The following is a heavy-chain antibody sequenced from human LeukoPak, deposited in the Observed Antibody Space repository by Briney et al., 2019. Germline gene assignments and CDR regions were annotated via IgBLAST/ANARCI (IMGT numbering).Heavy chain of an antibody. D-gene: IGHD3-16*02. CDR3: AGELSPSSYYYYGMDV. V-gene: IGHV3-30*03. Sequence: GRSLRLSCAASGFTFSSHGMHWVRQAPGKGLEWVAVISYDGSNKYYADSVKGRFTISRDNSKNTLYLQMNSLRAEDTAVYYCAGELSPSSYYYYGMDVWGQGTTVTVSS. J-gene: IGHJ6*02. CDR2: ISYDGSNK. CDR1: GFTFSSHG.